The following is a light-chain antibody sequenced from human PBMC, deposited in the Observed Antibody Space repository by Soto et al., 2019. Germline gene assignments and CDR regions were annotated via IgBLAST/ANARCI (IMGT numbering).Light chain of an antibody. CDR2: DAS. J-gene: IGKJ1*01. CDR3: QQYNSYSVT. Sequence: DIQMTQSPSTLSASVGERVTITFRASQSISSRLAWYQQKPGKAPKFLVYDASNLESGVPSRFSGSGSGTEFTLTISSLQPDDFATYYCQQYNSYSVTFGQGTKVDIK. V-gene: IGKV1-5*01. CDR1: QSISSR.